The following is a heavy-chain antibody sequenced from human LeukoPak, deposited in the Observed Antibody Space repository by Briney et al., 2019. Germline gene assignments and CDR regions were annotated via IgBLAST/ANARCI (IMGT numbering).Heavy chain of an antibody. CDR1: GFTFSSYS. Sequence: GGSLRLSCAASGFTFSSYSMNWVRQAPGKGLEWVSAISGSGGSTYYADSVKGRFTISRDNSKNTLYLQMNSLRAEDTALYYCAKGGDSSGYRLDYWGQGTLVTVSS. J-gene: IGHJ4*02. D-gene: IGHD3-22*01. CDR2: ISGSGGST. V-gene: IGHV3-23*01. CDR3: AKGGDSSGYRLDY.